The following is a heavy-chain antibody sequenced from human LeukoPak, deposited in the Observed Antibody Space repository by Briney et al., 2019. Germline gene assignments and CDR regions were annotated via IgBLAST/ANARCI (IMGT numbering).Heavy chain of an antibody. Sequence: GGSLRLSCAASGFTFSSYGMHWVRQAPGKGLEWVAFIRYDGSNKYYADSAKGRFTISRDNSKNTLYLQMHSLRAEDTAVYYCAKDNGQWLVRDDAFDIWGQGTMVTVSS. CDR2: IRYDGSNK. V-gene: IGHV3-30*02. CDR1: GFTFSSYG. J-gene: IGHJ3*02. CDR3: AKDNGQWLVRDDAFDI. D-gene: IGHD6-19*01.